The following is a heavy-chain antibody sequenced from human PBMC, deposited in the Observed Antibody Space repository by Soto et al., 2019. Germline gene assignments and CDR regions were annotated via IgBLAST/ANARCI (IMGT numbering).Heavy chain of an antibody. Sequence: GSLRLSCTASGXSFSWYAMNWVRQAPGKGLQLVASITNRGTHTYSADSVKGRFTISRDNEKNSLYLQMNNLRAEDTATYYCARAHEVAWFDSWGLGTLGTVS. CDR3: ARAHEVAWFDS. V-gene: IGHV3-21*06. D-gene: IGHD2-15*01. CDR1: GXSFSWYA. J-gene: IGHJ5*01. CDR2: ITNRGTHT.